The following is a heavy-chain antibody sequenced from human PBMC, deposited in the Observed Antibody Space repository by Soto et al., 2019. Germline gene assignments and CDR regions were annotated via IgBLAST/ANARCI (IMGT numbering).Heavy chain of an antibody. V-gene: IGHV4-59*01. D-gene: IGHD3-9*01. J-gene: IGHJ6*02. Sequence: PSETLSLTCTVSGGSISSYYWSWIRQPPGKGLEWIGYIYYSGSTNYNPSLKSRVTISVDTSKNQFSLKLSSVTAADTAVYYCARVLRYFDWLPRDYYGMDVWGQGTTVTV. CDR3: ARVLRYFDWLPRDYYGMDV. CDR2: IYYSGST. CDR1: GGSISSYY.